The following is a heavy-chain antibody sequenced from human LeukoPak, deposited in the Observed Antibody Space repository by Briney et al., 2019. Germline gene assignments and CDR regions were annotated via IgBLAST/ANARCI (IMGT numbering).Heavy chain of an antibody. CDR2: IYTGGHRA. J-gene: IGHJ6*02. CDR3: ARVSGRILIWPQPFGDGLGV. CDR1: GFTFSSYA. D-gene: IGHD3-10*01. V-gene: IGHV3-23*05. Sequence: GGSLRLSCVVSGFTFSSYAMTWVRQAPGRGLECVSAIYTGGHRAYYSDSVRGRFTISRDDSKNMLYLQMNSLRAEDTAIYYCARVSGRILIWPQPFGDGLGVWGQGTTVTVSS.